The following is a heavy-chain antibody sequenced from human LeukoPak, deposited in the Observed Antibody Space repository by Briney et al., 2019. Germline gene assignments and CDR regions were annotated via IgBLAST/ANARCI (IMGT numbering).Heavy chain of an antibody. D-gene: IGHD3-3*01. J-gene: IGHJ3*02. V-gene: IGHV3-74*01. Sequence: GGSLRLSCVASGFTLSSSALNWVRQAPGKGLVWVSRINSDGSSTSYADSVKGRFTISGDNAKNTLYLQMNSLRAEDTAVYYCARDEDWSGYYGAFDIWGQGTMVTVSS. CDR2: INSDGSST. CDR3: ARDEDWSGYYGAFDI. CDR1: GFTLSSSA.